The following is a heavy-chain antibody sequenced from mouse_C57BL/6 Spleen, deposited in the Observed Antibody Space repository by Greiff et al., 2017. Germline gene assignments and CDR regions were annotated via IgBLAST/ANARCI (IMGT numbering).Heavy chain of an antibody. Sequence: VQLQQSGAELVRPGASVKLSCTASGFNIKDDYMHWVKQRPEQGLEWIGWIDPENGDTEYASKFQGKATITADTSSNTAYLQLSSLTSEDTAVYYCTIYSNLGYWGQGTNLPVSS. J-gene: IGHJ2*01. CDR2: IDPENGDT. D-gene: IGHD2-5*01. V-gene: IGHV14-4*01. CDR1: GFNIKDDY. CDR3: TIYSNLGY.